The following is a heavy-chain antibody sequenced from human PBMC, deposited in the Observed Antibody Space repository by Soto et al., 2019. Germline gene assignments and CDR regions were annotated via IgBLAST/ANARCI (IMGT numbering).Heavy chain of an antibody. J-gene: IGHJ3*02. CDR1: GFTFSSYG. CDR3: ARERGGKGPYCSGGSCYLVSAFDI. V-gene: IGHV3-33*01. Sequence: PGGSLRLSCAASGFTFSSYGMHWVRQAPGKGLEWVAVIWYDGSNKYYADSVKGRFTISRDNSKNTLYLQMNSLRAEDTAVYYCARERGGKGPYCSGGSCYLVSAFDIWGQGTMVTVSS. D-gene: IGHD2-15*01. CDR2: IWYDGSNK.